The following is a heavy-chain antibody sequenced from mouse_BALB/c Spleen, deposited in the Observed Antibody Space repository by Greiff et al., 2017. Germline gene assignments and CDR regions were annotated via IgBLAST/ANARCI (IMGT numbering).Heavy chain of an antibody. V-gene: IGHV5-17*02. D-gene: IGHD3-3*01. Sequence: EVKLMESGGGLVQPGGSRKLSCAASGFTFSSFGMHWVRQAPEKGLEWVAYISSGSSTIYYADTVKGRFTISRDNPKNTLFLQMTSLRSEDTAMYYCAREGTRAMDYWGQGTSVTVSS. CDR3: AREGTRAMDY. CDR1: GFTFSSFG. J-gene: IGHJ4*01. CDR2: ISSGSSTI.